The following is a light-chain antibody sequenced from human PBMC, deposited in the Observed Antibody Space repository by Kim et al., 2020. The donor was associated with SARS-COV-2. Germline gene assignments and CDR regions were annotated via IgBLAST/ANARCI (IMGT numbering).Light chain of an antibody. CDR2: VNSDGNY. V-gene: IGLV4-69*01. J-gene: IGLJ3*02. Sequence: SVKASCILCSGHSIYAIAWHQQQPANGPRYLMKVNSDGNYIKGDGIPDRFSGSSSGAERYLSISSLQSDDEADYSCQTWGPGIRVFGGGTQLTVL. CDR3: QTWGPGIRV. CDR1: SGHSIYA.